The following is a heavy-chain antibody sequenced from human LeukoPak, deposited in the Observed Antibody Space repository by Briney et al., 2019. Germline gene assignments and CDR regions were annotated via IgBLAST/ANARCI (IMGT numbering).Heavy chain of an antibody. J-gene: IGHJ6*03. D-gene: IGHD1-1*01. Sequence: GESLKISCKGSGYSFTTYWIVWVRQMPGKGLEWMGIIYPGDSDTRYSLSFQDQVTISADKSISTAYMQWTSVKASDTAIYYCARHGSPGTDYYYYYMDVWGKGTTVTVSS. CDR3: ARHGSPGTDYYYYYMDV. V-gene: IGHV5-51*01. CDR1: GYSFTTYW. CDR2: IYPGDSDT.